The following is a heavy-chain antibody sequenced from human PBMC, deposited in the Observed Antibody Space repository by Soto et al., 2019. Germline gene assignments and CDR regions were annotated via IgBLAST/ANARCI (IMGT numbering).Heavy chain of an antibody. CDR1: GYSISSSNW. CDR2: IYYSGTT. CDR3: ARREIQGPIDY. D-gene: IGHD1-26*01. J-gene: IGHJ4*02. V-gene: IGHV4-28*01. Sequence: QVQLQESGPGLVKPSDTLSLTCAVSGYSISSSNWWGWIRQPPGKGLEWIGYIYYSGTTYYNPSLKSSVTMSVDTSKNQFSLKLTAVTAVDTAVYYCARREIQGPIDYWGQGTLVTVSS.